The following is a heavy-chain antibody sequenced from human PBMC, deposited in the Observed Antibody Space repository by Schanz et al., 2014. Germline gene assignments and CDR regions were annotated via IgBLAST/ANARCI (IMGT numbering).Heavy chain of an antibody. V-gene: IGHV3-21*04. CDR1: GFTFSSYA. CDR3: ARNRGSGGQNWYFDL. J-gene: IGHJ2*01. D-gene: IGHD1-26*01. Sequence: VQLVESGGGVVQPGRSLRLSCAASGFTFSSYAMNWVRQAPGKGLEWVSFIYIGGNTYYADSVKGRFTISRDNTKNSLFLQLNSLRADDTAVYYCARNRGSGGQNWYFDLWGRGTLVTVSS. CDR2: IYIGGNT.